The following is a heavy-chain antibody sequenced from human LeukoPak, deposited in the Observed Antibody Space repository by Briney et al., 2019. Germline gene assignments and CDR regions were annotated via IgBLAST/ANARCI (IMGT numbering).Heavy chain of an antibody. CDR2: INHSGST. Sequence: SETLSLTCAACGGSFSDYYWSWIRQPPGKGLEWIGEINHSGSTNYNPSLKSRVTISVDTSKNQFSLKLSSVTAADTAVYYCARGKQQLHWFDPWGQGTLVTV. V-gene: IGHV4-34*01. CDR1: GGSFSDYY. J-gene: IGHJ5*02. CDR3: ARGKQQLHWFDP. D-gene: IGHD6-13*01.